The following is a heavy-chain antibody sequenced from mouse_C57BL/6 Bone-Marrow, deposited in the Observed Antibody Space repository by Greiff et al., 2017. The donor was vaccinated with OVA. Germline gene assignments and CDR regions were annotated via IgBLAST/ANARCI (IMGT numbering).Heavy chain of an antibody. J-gene: IGHJ2*01. D-gene: IGHD2-1*01. CDR2: IHPNSGST. CDR3: ARRYYGNFYYFDY. V-gene: IGHV1-64*01. Sequence: QVQLKQPGAELVKPGASVKLSCKASGYTFTSYWMHWVKQRPGQGLEWIGMIHPNSGSTNYNEKFKSKATLTVDKSSSTAYMQLSSLTSEDSAVYYCARRYYGNFYYFDYWGQGTTLTVSS. CDR1: GYTFTSYW.